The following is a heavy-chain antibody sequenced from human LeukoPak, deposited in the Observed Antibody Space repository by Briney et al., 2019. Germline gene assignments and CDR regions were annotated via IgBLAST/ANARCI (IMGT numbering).Heavy chain of an antibody. CDR1: GDSISSYF. J-gene: IGHJ5*02. CDR2: FHNSGSA. CDR3: ARDSHSVDTATPRGFDP. Sequence: SETLSLTCTVSGDSISSYFWSWIRQPPGKGLEWIGYFHNSGSANYNPSLKSRITMSVDTSKNQFSLKLRSVTAADTAVYYSARDSHSVDTATPRGFDPWGQGTLVTVSS. D-gene: IGHD2-15*01. V-gene: IGHV4-59*01.